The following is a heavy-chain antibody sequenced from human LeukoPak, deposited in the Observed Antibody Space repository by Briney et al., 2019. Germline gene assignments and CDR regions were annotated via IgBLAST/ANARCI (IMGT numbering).Heavy chain of an antibody. CDR3: ARGATSVAGTSIDY. CDR1: GGSFSGYY. J-gene: IGHJ4*02. D-gene: IGHD6-19*01. Sequence: SETLSLTCAVYGGSFSGYYWSWIRQPPGKGLEWIGEINHSGSTNYNPSLKSRVTISVDTSKNQFSLKLSSVTAADTAVYYCARGATSVAGTSIDYWGQGTLVTVSS. CDR2: INHSGST. V-gene: IGHV4-34*01.